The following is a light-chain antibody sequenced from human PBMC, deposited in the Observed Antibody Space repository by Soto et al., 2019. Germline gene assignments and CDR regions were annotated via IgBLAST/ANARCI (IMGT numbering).Light chain of an antibody. CDR2: GAS. CDR3: QHYNDWPPTWT. Sequence: EIVMTQSPATLSVSPGERATLSCRASQSVSTKLAWYQQKPGQAPRVLIFGASTRATGVPARFSGSGSGREFTLPISSLQSEEFAGYYCQHYNDWPPTWTCGRGTRVEIK. CDR1: QSVSTK. V-gene: IGKV3-15*01. J-gene: IGKJ1*01.